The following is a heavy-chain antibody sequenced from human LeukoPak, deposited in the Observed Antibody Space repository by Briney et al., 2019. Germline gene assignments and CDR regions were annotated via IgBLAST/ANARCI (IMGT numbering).Heavy chain of an antibody. CDR3: ARDPTTVTTIFDS. CDR2: IYASENT. J-gene: IGHJ4*02. Sequence: SETLSLTCTVSGGSISSSSYSWGWIRQPPGKGLEWIGRIYPGESIYASENTNYNPSLKSRVSMSGDTSKNQVSLKLRSVTAADTAVYYCARDPTTVTTIFDSWGQGTLVTVSS. V-gene: IGHV4-39*07. D-gene: IGHD4-17*01. CDR1: GGSISSSSYS.